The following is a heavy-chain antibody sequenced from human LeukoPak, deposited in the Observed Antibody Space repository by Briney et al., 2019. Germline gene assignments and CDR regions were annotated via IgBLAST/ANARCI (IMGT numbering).Heavy chain of an antibody. CDR2: INSDGSST. V-gene: IGHV3-74*01. D-gene: IGHD6-19*01. CDR1: GFTFSGYC. J-gene: IGHJ4*02. Sequence: GGSLRLSCAASGFTFSGYCMHWVRQAPGKGLVWVSRINSDGSSTTYADSVKGRLTISRDNAKNTLYLQMNSLRAEDTAVYYCARDPAPSGWYDYWGQGTLVTVSS. CDR3: ARDPAPSGWYDY.